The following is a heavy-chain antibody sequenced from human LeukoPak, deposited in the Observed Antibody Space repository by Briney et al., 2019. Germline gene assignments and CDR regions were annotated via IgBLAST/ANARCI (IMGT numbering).Heavy chain of an antibody. V-gene: IGHV3-11*01. Sequence: PGGSLRLSCADSGFTFSDYHMRWIRRAPGKGLEWVSYISTCTTTIYYADSVKGRLTISRDNAKNSMYLLMNSLRAEDTAVYYCASLVIAVLLLLHWGQGTLVTVSS. CDR3: ASLVIAVLLLLH. CDR1: GFTFSDYH. J-gene: IGHJ4*02. CDR2: ISTCTTTI. D-gene: IGHD6-19*01.